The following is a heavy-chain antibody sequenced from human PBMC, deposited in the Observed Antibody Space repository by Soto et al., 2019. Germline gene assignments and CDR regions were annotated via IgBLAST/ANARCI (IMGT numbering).Heavy chain of an antibody. Sequence: QVQLVQSGAEVQKPGSSGKVSCKASGGTFSSYAISWVRQAPGQGLEWMGGIIPIFGTATYAQKCQGRGTMTADESTRTAYMEMSSVRSEDTAVYYCARGYYDSSHGRGFDLWGQGTMVTVSS. D-gene: IGHD3-22*01. CDR3: ARGYYDSSHGRGFDL. V-gene: IGHV1-69*01. CDR2: IIPIFGTA. CDR1: GGTFSSYA. J-gene: IGHJ3*01.